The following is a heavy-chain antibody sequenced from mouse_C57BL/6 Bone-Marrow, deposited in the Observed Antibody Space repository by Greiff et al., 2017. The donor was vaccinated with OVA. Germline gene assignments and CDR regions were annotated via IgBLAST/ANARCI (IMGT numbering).Heavy chain of an antibody. Sequence: VQLQQSGAELVRPGASVKLSCTASGFNIKDDYMHWVKQRPEQGLEWIGRIDPENGDTEYASKFQGKATITADTSSNTAYLQLSSLTSEDTAVYYCATYGYLFAYWGQGTLVTVSA. D-gene: IGHD2-2*01. J-gene: IGHJ3*01. CDR1: GFNIKDDY. V-gene: IGHV14-4*01. CDR2: IDPENGDT. CDR3: ATYGYLFAY.